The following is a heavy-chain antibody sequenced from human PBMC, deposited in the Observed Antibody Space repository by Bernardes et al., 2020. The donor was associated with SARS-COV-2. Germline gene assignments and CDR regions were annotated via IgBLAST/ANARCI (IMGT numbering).Heavy chain of an antibody. CDR1: GFTFSSYE. D-gene: IGHD2-2*01. J-gene: IGHJ4*02. Sequence: GGSLRLSCAASGFTFSSYEMNWVRQAPGKGLEWVSYISSSGSTIYYADSVKGRFTISRDNAKNSLYLQMNSLRAEDTAVYYCASTVVVPAAMPRGIDYWGQGTLVTVSS. V-gene: IGHV3-48*03. CDR3: ASTVVVPAAMPRGIDY. CDR2: ISSSGSTI.